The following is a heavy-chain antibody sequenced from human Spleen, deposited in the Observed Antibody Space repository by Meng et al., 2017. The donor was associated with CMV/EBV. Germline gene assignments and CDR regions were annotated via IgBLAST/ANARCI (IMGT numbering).Heavy chain of an antibody. D-gene: IGHD3-3*01. Sequence: CAVSGGSIRSSDWGNWVRQPPGKGLEWIGEISHSRSTNHNPSLKSRVTISVDKSKNQFSLNLSSVTAADTAVYYCARKYWSGYHFDYWGQGTLVTVSS. CDR3: ARKYWSGYHFDY. CDR2: ISHSRST. V-gene: IGHV4-4*02. CDR1: GGSIRSSDW. J-gene: IGHJ4*02.